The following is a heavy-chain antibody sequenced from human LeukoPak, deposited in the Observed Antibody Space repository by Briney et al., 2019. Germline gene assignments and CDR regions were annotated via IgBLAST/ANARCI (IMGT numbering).Heavy chain of an antibody. CDR2: IRPDGSEK. Sequence: GGSLRLSCAASGFTFSSYWMSWVRQAPGRGLEWVANIRPDGSEKYYVDSVRGRFTISRDNAKNSLYLQMNSLRAEDTAVYYCARAITMVRGVPYYGMDVWGQGTTVTVSS. CDR1: GFTFSSYW. V-gene: IGHV3-7*02. J-gene: IGHJ6*02. CDR3: ARAITMVRGVPYYGMDV. D-gene: IGHD3-10*01.